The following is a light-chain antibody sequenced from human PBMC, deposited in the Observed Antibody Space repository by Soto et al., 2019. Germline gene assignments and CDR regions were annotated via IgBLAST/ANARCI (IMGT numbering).Light chain of an antibody. Sequence: EIVLPQSPGTLSLSPGERATLSCRASQSVSSNYLAWYQQKPGQAPRLLIYSASSRATGIPDRFSGSGSGADYTLTISRLEPEDSAMYYCQQYGYSFWTFGQGTKVDI. CDR2: SAS. CDR1: QSVSSNY. V-gene: IGKV3-20*01. CDR3: QQYGYSFWT. J-gene: IGKJ1*01.